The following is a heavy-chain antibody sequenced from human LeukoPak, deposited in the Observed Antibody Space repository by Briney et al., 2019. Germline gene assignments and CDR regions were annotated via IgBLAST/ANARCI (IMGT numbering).Heavy chain of an antibody. V-gene: IGHV1-18*01. D-gene: IGHD3-10*01. Sequence: GASVKVSCKASGYTFTSYGISWVRQAPGQGLEWMGWISAYNGNTNYAQKFQGRVTMTEDTSTDTAYMELSSLRSEDTAVYYCATERLAYYGHYFDYWGQGTLVTVSS. J-gene: IGHJ4*02. CDR2: ISAYNGNT. CDR1: GYTFTSYG. CDR3: ATERLAYYGHYFDY.